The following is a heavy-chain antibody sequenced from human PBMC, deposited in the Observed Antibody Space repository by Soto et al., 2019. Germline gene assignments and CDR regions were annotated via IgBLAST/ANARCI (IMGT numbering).Heavy chain of an antibody. CDR1: GGSFSGYY. CDR3: ARGRRHLGYCSSTSCYHPRSINGMDV. D-gene: IGHD2-2*01. Sequence: PSETLSLTCAVYGGSFSGYYWSWIRPPPGKGLEWIGEINHSGSTNYNPSLKSRVTISVDTSKNQFSLKLSSVTAADTAVYYCARGRRHLGYCSSTSCYHPRSINGMDVWGQGTTVTVSS. V-gene: IGHV4-34*01. J-gene: IGHJ6*02. CDR2: INHSGST.